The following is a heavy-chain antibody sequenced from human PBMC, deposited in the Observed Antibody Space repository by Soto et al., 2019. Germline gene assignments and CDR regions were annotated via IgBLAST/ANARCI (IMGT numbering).Heavy chain of an antibody. J-gene: IGHJ6*02. CDR2: ISYDGSNK. CDR3: AKVPSGEDYHGMDV. CDR1: GFTFSSFG. Sequence: GGSLRLSCAASGFTFSSFGIHWVRQAPGKGLEWVAVISYDGSNKYYADSVKGRFTISRDNSKNTLYLQMNSLRAEDTAVYYCAKVPSGEDYHGMDVWRQGTTVTVS. V-gene: IGHV3-30*18. D-gene: IGHD3-10*01.